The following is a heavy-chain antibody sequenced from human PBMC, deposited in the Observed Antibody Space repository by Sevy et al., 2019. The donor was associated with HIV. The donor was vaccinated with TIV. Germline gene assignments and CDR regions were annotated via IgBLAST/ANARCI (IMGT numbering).Heavy chain of an antibody. CDR1: GFTFSSYG. CDR3: AKEEGKWELPQH. Sequence: GGSLRLSCAASGFTFSSYGMHWVRQAPGKGLEWVAVISYDGSNKYYADSVKGRFTISRDNSKNTLYLQMNSLRAEDTAVYYCAKEEGKWELPQHWGQGTLVTVSS. CDR2: ISYDGSNK. V-gene: IGHV3-30*18. J-gene: IGHJ1*01. D-gene: IGHD1-26*01.